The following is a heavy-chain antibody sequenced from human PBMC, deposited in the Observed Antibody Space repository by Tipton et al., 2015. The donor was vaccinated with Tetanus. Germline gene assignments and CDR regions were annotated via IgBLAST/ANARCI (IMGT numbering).Heavy chain of an antibody. J-gene: IGHJ2*01. Sequence: QLMQSGAEVKKPGESLKISCQGSGYNFNLYWIAWVRQMPGKGLEWMGIIYPGDSDTTYSPSFQGQVTISADRSISTAYLQWSSLKASDTAVFFCARRLGPYTGDQIWHFDLWGRGTLVTVSS. CDR2: IYPGDSDT. CDR3: ARRLGPYTGDQIWHFDL. V-gene: IGHV5-51*01. CDR1: GYNFNLYW. D-gene: IGHD7-27*01.